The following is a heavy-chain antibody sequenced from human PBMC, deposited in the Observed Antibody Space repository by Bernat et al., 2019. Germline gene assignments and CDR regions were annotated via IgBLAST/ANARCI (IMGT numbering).Heavy chain of an antibody. Sequence: QVQLVQSGAEVKKPGSSVKVSCKASGGTFSSYAISWVRQAPGQGLEWMGGIIPIFGTANYAQKFQGRVTITADKSTSTAYMELSSLRSEDTAVYYCARVPNPGGYGSGKEDYYYMDVWGKGTTVTVS. J-gene: IGHJ6*03. CDR3: ARVPNPGGYGSGKEDYYYMDV. V-gene: IGHV1-69*06. CDR2: IIPIFGTA. D-gene: IGHD3-10*01. CDR1: GGTFSSYA.